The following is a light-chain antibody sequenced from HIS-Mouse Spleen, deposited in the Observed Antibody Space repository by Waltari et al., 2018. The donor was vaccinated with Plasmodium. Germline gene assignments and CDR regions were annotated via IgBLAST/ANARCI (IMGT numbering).Light chain of an antibody. Sequence: QSALTQPPSASGSPGQSVTISSTGPSSAVGGYNYLSWYQHHPGNSPKLMIYQVSKRPSGVPDRFSGSKSGNTASLTVSGLQAEDEADYYCSSYAGSNNLVFGGGTKLTVL. CDR1: SSAVGGYNY. CDR3: SSYAGSNNLV. J-gene: IGLJ2*01. CDR2: QVS. V-gene: IGLV2-8*01.